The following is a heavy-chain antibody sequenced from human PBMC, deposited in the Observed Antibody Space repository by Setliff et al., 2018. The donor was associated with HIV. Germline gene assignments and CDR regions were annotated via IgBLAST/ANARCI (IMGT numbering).Heavy chain of an antibody. J-gene: IGHJ4*02. V-gene: IGHV1-18*01. D-gene: IGHD1-1*01. Sequence: ASVKVSCKASGYTFTSYGISWVRQAPGQGLEWMGWISAYNGNTNYAQKLQGRVTMTTDTSTSTAYMELRSLRSDDTAAYYCARRARESTALHSDWNDVLFFDYWGQGTLVTVSS. CDR1: GYTFTSYG. CDR3: ARRARESTALHSDWNDVLFFDY. CDR2: ISAYNGNT.